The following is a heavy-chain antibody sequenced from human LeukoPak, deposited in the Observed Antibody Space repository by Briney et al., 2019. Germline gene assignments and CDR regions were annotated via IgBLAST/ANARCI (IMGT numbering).Heavy chain of an antibody. V-gene: IGHV4-61*02. D-gene: IGHD6-19*01. CDR1: GGSISSGSYY. CDR2: IYTSGSN. J-gene: IGHJ4*02. Sequence: SETLSLTCTVSGGSISSGSYYWSWIRQPAGKGLEWIGRIYTSGSNNYNPSLKSRVTISVDTSKNQFSLKLSSVTAADTAVYYCAGGGSSGWYHYWGQGTLVAVSS. CDR3: AGGGSSGWYHY.